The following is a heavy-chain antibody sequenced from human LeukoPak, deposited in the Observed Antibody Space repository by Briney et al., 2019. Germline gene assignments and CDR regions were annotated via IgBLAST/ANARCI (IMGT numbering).Heavy chain of an antibody. D-gene: IGHD2-2*01. CDR1: GGTLSSYA. Sequence: GASVKVSCKASGGTLSSYAISWVRQAPGQGLEWMGGIIPIFGTANYAQKFQGRVTITADESTSTAYMELSSLRSEDTAVYYCARQLKVRPSVVVPAATLGYWGQGTLVTVSS. J-gene: IGHJ4*02. CDR2: IIPIFGTA. V-gene: IGHV1-69*13. CDR3: ARQLKVRPSVVVPAATLGY.